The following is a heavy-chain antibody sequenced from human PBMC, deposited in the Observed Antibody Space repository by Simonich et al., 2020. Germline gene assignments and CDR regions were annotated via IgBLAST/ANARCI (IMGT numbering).Heavy chain of an antibody. J-gene: IGHJ3*02. CDR3: ACLGTGDAFDI. Sequence: EVQLVESGGGLVQPGGSLRLSCAASGFTFSSYWMSWVRQAPGKGLEWGANKKQDGSEKYYVDSVKGRFTISRDNAKNSLYLQMNSLRAEDTAVYYCACLGTGDAFDIWGQGTMVTVSS. D-gene: IGHD3-9*01. CDR2: KKQDGSEK. V-gene: IGHV3-7*01. CDR1: GFTFSSYW.